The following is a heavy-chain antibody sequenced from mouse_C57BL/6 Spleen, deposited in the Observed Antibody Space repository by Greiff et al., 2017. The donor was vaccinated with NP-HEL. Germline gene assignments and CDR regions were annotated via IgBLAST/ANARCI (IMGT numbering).Heavy chain of an antibody. CDR1: GYTFTDYE. V-gene: IGHV1-15*01. J-gene: IGHJ2*01. Sequence: QVQLQQSGAELVRPGASVTLSCKASGYTFTDYEMHWVKQTPVHGLEWIGAIDPETGGTAYNQKFKGKAILTADKSSSTAYMELRSLTSEDSAVYYCTRGHYGKDYWGQGTTLTVSS. D-gene: IGHD2-1*01. CDR3: TRGHYGKDY. CDR2: IDPETGGT.